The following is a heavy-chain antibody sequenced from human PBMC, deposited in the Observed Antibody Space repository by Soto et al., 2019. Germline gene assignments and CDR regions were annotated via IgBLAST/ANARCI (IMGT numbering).Heavy chain of an antibody. J-gene: IGHJ6*02. D-gene: IGHD3-9*01. CDR1: GFTFSSYA. CDR2: ISGSGGST. CDR3: AKDGNVYDILTGFYYYYGMDV. V-gene: IGHV3-23*01. Sequence: PGGSLRLSCAASGFTFSSYAMSWVRQAPGKGLEWVSAISGSGGSTYYADSVKGRSTISRDNSKNTLYLQMNSLRAEDTAVYYCAKDGNVYDILTGFYYYYGMDVWGQGTTVTVSS.